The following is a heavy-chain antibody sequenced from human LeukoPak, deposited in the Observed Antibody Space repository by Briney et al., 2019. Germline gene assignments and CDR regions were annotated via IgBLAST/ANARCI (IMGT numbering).Heavy chain of an antibody. CDR3: AVNSPPDY. D-gene: IGHD2/OR15-2a*01. CDR2: IGSSSSNK. CDR1: GFTFSSYS. V-gene: IGHV3-48*01. Sequence: GGSLRLSCAASGFTFSSYSMDWVRQAPGKRLEWISYIGSSSSNKYYADSVKGRFTVSRDNAKNSLYLQVNSLRAEDTAVYYCAVNSPPDYWGQGTLVTVSS. J-gene: IGHJ4*02.